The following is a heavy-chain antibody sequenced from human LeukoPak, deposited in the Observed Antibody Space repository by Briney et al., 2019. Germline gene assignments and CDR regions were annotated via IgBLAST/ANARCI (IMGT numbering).Heavy chain of an antibody. V-gene: IGHV3-30*02. CDR3: AKYASPYYYDSSGEFDP. D-gene: IGHD3-22*01. CDR2: IRYDGSNK. CDR1: GLTFSSYG. Sequence: GRSLRLSCAASGLTFSSYGMHWVRQAPGKGLEWVAFIRYDGSNKYYADSVKGRFTISRDNSKNTLYLQMNSLRAEDTAVYYCAKYASPYYYDSSGEFDPWGQGTLVTVSS. J-gene: IGHJ5*02.